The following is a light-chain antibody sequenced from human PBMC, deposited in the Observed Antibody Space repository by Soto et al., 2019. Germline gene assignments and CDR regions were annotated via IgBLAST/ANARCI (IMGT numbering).Light chain of an antibody. CDR1: QSVSSN. Sequence: EIVLTQSPATLSLYPGERATLSCRASQSVSSNLAWYQQKPGQAPSLLIYDASNRATGIPARFSGSGSGTGFSLTISRLEPEDFAVYYCLRGYTFGQGTRLEMK. V-gene: IGKV3-11*01. CDR2: DAS. J-gene: IGKJ5*01. CDR3: LRGYT.